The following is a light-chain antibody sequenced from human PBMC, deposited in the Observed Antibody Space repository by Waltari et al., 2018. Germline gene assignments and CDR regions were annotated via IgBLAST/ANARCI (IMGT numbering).Light chain of an antibody. CDR2: EVS. CDR3: SSYAGSYSVV. V-gene: IGLV2-8*01. Sequence: QSALTQPPSASGSPGQSVTISCTGTSSDVGGYNYVSWYQQHPGKAPKLMIYEVSKRPPGVPDRFSGSKSGNTASLTVSGLQAGDEADYYCSSYAGSYSVVFGGGTKLTVL. J-gene: IGLJ2*01. CDR1: SSDVGGYNY.